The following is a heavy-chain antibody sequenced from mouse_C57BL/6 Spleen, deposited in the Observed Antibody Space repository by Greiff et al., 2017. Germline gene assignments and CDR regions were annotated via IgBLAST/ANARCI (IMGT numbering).Heavy chain of an antibody. D-gene: IGHD2-5*01. Sequence: VQLQQSGAELAKPGASVKLSCKASGYTFTSYWMHWVKQRPGQGLEWIGYINPSSGYTKYNQKFKDKATLTAAKSSSTAYMQLRSLTYEDSAVYYCARGNYYSNELDYWGQGTSVTVSS. CDR1: GYTFTSYW. CDR2: INPSSGYT. J-gene: IGHJ4*01. V-gene: IGHV1-7*01. CDR3: ARGNYYSNELDY.